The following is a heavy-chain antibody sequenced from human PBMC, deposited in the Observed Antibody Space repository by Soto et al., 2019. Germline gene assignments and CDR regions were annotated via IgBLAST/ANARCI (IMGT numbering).Heavy chain of an antibody. CDR2: ISSSSSYI. CDR1: GFTFSSYS. V-gene: IGHV3-21*01. D-gene: IGHD4-17*01. J-gene: IGHJ4*02. CDR3: ARDFDYGDYALDY. Sequence: PGGSLRLSCAASGFTFSSYSMNWVRQAPGKGLEWVSSISSSSSYIYYADSVKGQFTISRDNAKNSLYLQMNSLRAEDTAVYYCARDFDYGDYALDYWGQGTLVTVPS.